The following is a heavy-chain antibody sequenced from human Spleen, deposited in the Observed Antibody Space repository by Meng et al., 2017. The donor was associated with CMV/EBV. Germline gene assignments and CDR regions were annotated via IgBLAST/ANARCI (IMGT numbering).Heavy chain of an antibody. Sequence: SVKVSCKASGGTFSSYAISWVRQAPGQGLEWMGGIIPILGIANYAQKFQGRVTITADKSPSTAYMELSSLRSEDTAVYYCASTTLAATDAFDIWGQGTMVTVSS. CDR2: IIPILGIA. CDR3: ASTTLAATDAFDI. D-gene: IGHD2-15*01. CDR1: GGTFSSYA. V-gene: IGHV1-69*10. J-gene: IGHJ3*02.